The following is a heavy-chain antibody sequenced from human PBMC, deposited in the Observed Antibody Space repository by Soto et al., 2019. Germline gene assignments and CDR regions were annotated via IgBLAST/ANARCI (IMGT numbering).Heavy chain of an antibody. CDR2: SSNSGTFA. J-gene: IGHJ4*02. CDR1: GFTFSDYY. V-gene: IGHV3-11*06. Sequence: GGSLRLSCAASGFTFSDYYMSWVRQAPGRGLEWISYSSNSGTFARYATSVKGRFSISRDNANNSLYLEMNSLRVEDTAVYYCARSGDNFNVLDYWGKGTPVTVSS. D-gene: IGHD1-1*01. CDR3: ARSGDNFNVLDY.